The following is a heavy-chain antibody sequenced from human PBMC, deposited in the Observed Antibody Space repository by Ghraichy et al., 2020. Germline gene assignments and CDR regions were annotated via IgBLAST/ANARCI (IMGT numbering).Heavy chain of an antibody. CDR3: VREVGGWLIGPSDY. D-gene: IGHD3-16*01. V-gene: IGHV3-64D*06. CDR2: VSGNGGST. CDR1: GFSFSMYG. J-gene: IGHJ4*02. Sequence: GESLNISCSASGFSFSMYGMHWVRQAPGKGLEYVSAVSGNGGSTYFADSVKGRFTISRDNSKNTLYLQMSSLRAEDTAVYYCVREVGGWLIGPSDYWGQGTLVTVSS.